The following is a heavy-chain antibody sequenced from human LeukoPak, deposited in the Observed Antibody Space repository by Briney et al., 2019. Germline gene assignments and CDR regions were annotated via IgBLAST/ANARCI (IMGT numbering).Heavy chain of an antibody. CDR1: GGSISSYY. V-gene: IGHV4-59*12. D-gene: IGHD2/OR15-2a*01. Sequence: SEALSLTCTVSGGSISSYYWSWIRQPPGKGLEWIGYIYYSGSTNYNPSLKSRVTISVDTSKNQFSLKLSSVTAADTAVYYCARAHSIASYYYGVDVWGQGTTVTVSS. CDR2: IYYSGST. J-gene: IGHJ6*02. CDR3: ARAHSIASYYYGVDV.